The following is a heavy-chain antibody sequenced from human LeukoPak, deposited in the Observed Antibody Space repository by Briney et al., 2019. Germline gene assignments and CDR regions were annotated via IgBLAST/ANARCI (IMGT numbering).Heavy chain of an antibody. CDR3: ARVARATIFGVVIIPVEGALDAFDI. CDR1: GYTFTSYD. J-gene: IGHJ3*02. CDR2: MNPNSGNT. V-gene: IGHV1-8*03. Sequence: GASVKVSCKASGYTFTSYDINWVRQATGQGLEWMGWMNPNSGNTGYAQKFQGRVTITRNTSISTAYMELSSLRSEDTAVYYCARVARATIFGVVIIPVEGALDAFDIWGQGTMVTVSS. D-gene: IGHD3-3*01.